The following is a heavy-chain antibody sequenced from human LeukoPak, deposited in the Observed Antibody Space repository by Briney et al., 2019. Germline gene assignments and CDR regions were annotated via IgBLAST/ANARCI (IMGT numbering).Heavy chain of an antibody. Sequence: GGPLRLSCAASGFTFDVYAMHGLRQAPGKGLEWVSGISWYSGSIGYADSVKGRFTISRDNAKNSLYLQMNSLRAEDTALYYCAKVACSSTSCYRLGDAFDIWGQGTMATVSS. V-gene: IGHV3-9*01. J-gene: IGHJ3*02. CDR3: AKVACSSTSCYRLGDAFDI. D-gene: IGHD2-2*02. CDR2: ISWYSGSI. CDR1: GFTFDVYA.